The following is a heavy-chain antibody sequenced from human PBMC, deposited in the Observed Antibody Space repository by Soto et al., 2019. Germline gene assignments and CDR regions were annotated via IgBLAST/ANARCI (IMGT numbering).Heavy chain of an antibody. J-gene: IGHJ6*02. CDR3: ARDLGVVVPAAITTYGMDV. CDR1: GYTFTGYY. CDR2: INPNSGGT. V-gene: IGHV1-2*04. Sequence: QVQLVQSGAEVKKPGASVKVSCKASGYTFTGYYMHWVRQAPGQGLEWMGWINPNSGGTNYAQKFQGWVTMTRDTSLSTAYMELSRLRSDDTAVYYCARDLGVVVPAAITTYGMDVWGQGTTVTVSS. D-gene: IGHD2-2*01.